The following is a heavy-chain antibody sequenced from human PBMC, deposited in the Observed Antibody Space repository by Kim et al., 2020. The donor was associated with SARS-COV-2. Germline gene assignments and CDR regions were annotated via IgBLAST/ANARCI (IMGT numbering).Heavy chain of an antibody. CDR3: GKDMRLGEDWYYDFWSGYYIPSGDYGMDV. V-gene: IGHV3-30*18. CDR1: GFTFSSYG. J-gene: IGHJ6*02. D-gene: IGHD3-3*01. CDR2: ISYDGSNK. Sequence: GGSLRLSCAASGFTFSSYGMHWVRQAPGKGLEWVAVISYDGSNKYYADSVKGRFTISRDNSKNTLYLQMNSLRAEDTAVYYCGKDMRLGEDWYYDFWSGYYIPSGDYGMDVWGQGTTFTVSS.